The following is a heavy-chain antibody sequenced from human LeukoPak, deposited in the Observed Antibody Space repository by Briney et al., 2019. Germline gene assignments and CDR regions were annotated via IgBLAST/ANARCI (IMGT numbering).Heavy chain of an antibody. D-gene: IGHD3-22*01. V-gene: IGHV1-18*01. Sequence: ASVKVSCKASGYTFTSYGISWVRQAPGQGLEWMGWISAYNGNTNYAQKLQGRVTMTTDTSTSTAYMELRSLRSGDTAVYYCAREGYYDSSGMYYFDYWGQGTLVTVSS. CDR1: GYTFTSYG. CDR2: ISAYNGNT. J-gene: IGHJ4*02. CDR3: AREGYYDSSGMYYFDY.